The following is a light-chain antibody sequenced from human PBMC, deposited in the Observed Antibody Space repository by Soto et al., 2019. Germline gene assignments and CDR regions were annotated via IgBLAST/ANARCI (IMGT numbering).Light chain of an antibody. CDR3: QQYGNSPT. Sequence: EIVLTQSPGTLSLSPGERATLSCRASQSVSSSYLAWYQQEPGQAPSLLIYGASSRATGIPDRFSGSGSGTDFTLTISRLEPEYFAVYYCQQYGNSPTFGQGTKGAIK. V-gene: IGKV3-20*01. CDR2: GAS. J-gene: IGKJ1*01. CDR1: QSVSSSY.